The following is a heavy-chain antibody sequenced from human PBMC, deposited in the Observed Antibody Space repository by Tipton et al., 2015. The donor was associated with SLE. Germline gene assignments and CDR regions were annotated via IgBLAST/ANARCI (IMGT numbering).Heavy chain of an antibody. CDR3: VQSGSYRGNFDY. V-gene: IGHV5-51*03. D-gene: IGHD1-26*01. CDR2: IYPGNSDT. CDR1: GYNFLTYW. J-gene: IGHJ4*02. Sequence: QSGPEVKKPGESLKISCKGSGYNFLTYWIGWVRQMPGKGLELMGIIYPGNSDTRYSPSFQGQVTISADKSITTAYLQWSSLKASDTAMYYCVQSGSYRGNFDYWGQGNLVTVSS.